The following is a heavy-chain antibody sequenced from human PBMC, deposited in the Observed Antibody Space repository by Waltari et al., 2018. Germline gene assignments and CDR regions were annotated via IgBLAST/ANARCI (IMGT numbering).Heavy chain of an antibody. V-gene: IGHV3-30*02. CDR2: IRYDGSNK. J-gene: IGHJ3*02. Sequence: QVQLVESGGGVVQPGGSLRLSCAASGFTFGSYGMHWVRQAPGKGLEWVAFIRYDGSNKYYADSVKGRFTISRDNSKNTLYLQMNSLRAEDTAVYYCAKDKAPRKDPDAFDIWGQGTMVTVSS. CDR1: GFTFGSYG. CDR3: AKDKAPRKDPDAFDI.